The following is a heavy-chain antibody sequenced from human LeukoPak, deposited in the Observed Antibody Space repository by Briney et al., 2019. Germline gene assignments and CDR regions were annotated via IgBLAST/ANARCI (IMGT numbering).Heavy chain of an antibody. CDR2: IYHSGST. CDR1: GGSISSGGYS. Sequence: PSETLSLTCAVSGGSISSGGYSWSWIRQPPGKGLEWIGYIYHSGSTYYNPSLKSRVTISVDRSKNQFSLKLSSVTAADTAVYYCARGRYDYYYYGMDVWGQGTTVTVSS. J-gene: IGHJ6*02. CDR3: ARGRYDYYYYGMDV. D-gene: IGHD1-1*01. V-gene: IGHV4-30-2*01.